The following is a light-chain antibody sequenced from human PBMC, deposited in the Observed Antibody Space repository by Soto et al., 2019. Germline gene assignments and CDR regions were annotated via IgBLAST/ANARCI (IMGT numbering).Light chain of an antibody. CDR2: GTS. CDR1: QSVSTLY. V-gene: IGKV3-20*01. Sequence: EIVLTQSPGILSLSPGERATLSCRASQSVSTLYLAWYQQKRGQAPRLLIYGTSNRVGGIPDRFSGSGSGTDFTLPINRLQPEDFAVYFCQQYAVSPYTFAQGTKLEI. CDR3: QQYAVSPYT. J-gene: IGKJ2*01.